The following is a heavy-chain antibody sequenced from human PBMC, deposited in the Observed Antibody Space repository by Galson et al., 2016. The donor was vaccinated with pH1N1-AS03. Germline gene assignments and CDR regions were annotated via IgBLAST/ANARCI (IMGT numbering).Heavy chain of an antibody. Sequence: PALVKPTQTLTLTCTFSGFSLSTSGVAVGWIRQPPGKALECLALIHWYDDKHYSPSLKSRLTITKDPSKNQVVLTMTNMDPVDTATYYCAHRPSSWPYWYFDLWGRGTLVTVSS. CDR3: AHRPSSWPYWYFDL. CDR1: GFSLSTSGVA. CDR2: IHWYDDK. V-gene: IGHV2-5*01. J-gene: IGHJ2*01. D-gene: IGHD6-13*01.